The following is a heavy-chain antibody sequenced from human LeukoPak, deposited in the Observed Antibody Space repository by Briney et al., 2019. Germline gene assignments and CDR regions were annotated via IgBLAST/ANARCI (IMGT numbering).Heavy chain of an antibody. J-gene: IGHJ4*02. Sequence: SQTLSLTCTVSGGSISSGGYYWSWIRQPPGKGLEWIGYIYHSGSTYYNPSLKSRVTISVDRSKNQFSLKLSSVTAADTAVYYCAREGYDSSSWLYWGQGTLVTVSS. CDR3: AREGYDSSSWLY. V-gene: IGHV4-30-2*01. CDR2: IYHSGST. CDR1: GGSISSGGYY. D-gene: IGHD6-13*01.